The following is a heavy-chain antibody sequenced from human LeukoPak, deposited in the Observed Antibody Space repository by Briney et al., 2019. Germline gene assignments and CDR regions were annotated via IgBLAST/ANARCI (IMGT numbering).Heavy chain of an antibody. CDR2: INHSGST. CDR3: ARIAAAMGGAFDI. CDR1: GGSFSGYY. D-gene: IGHD6-13*01. V-gene: IGHV4-34*01. J-gene: IGHJ3*02. Sequence: ASETLSLTCAVYGGSFSGYYWSWLRQPPGKGLEWIGEINHSGSTNYNPSLKNRVTISVDTSKNQFSLKLSSVTAADTAVYYCARIAAAMGGAFDIWGQGTMVTVSS.